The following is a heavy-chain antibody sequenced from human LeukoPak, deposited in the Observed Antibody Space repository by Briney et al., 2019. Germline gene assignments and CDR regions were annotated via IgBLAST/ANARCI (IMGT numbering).Heavy chain of an antibody. CDR2: IYNSGTT. J-gene: IGHJ4*02. CDR1: GGSISGGDY. Sequence: SETLSLASTVSGGSISGGDYWRWIRQHPGKGLEWIGDIYNSGTTSYNPPLKSRVTISEDTTKNQFSLKLSSVTPADTAVYYSATCDIVYYYESGGLLPRGYFDYWGQGTLVTVSS. V-gene: IGHV4-31*03. CDR3: ATCDIVYYYESGGLLPRGYFDY. D-gene: IGHD3-22*01.